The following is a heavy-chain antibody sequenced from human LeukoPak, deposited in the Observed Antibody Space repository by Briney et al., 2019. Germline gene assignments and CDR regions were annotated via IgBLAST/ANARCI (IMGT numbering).Heavy chain of an antibody. CDR1: GGSFSGYY. CDR2: INHSGST. Sequence: PSETLSLTCAVYGGSFSGYYWSWIRQPPGKGLEWIGEINHSGSTNYNPSLKSRVTISVDTSKTQFSLKLSSVTAADTAVYYCARGPVDYYYYYMDVWGKGTTVTVSS. D-gene: IGHD2-2*01. V-gene: IGHV4-34*01. CDR3: ARGPVDYYYYYMDV. J-gene: IGHJ6*03.